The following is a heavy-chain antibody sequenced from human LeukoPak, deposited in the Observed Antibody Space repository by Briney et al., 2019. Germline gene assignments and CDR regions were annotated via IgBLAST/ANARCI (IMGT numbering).Heavy chain of an antibody. Sequence: GGSLRLSCAASGFTFSSYGMHWVRQAPGKGLEWVAFIRYDGSNKYYADSVKGRFTISRDNSKNTLYLQINSLRAEDTAVYYCAKERDTAMVTIDYWGQGTLVTVSS. CDR2: IRYDGSNK. D-gene: IGHD5-18*01. J-gene: IGHJ4*02. V-gene: IGHV3-30*02. CDR3: AKERDTAMVTIDY. CDR1: GFTFSSYG.